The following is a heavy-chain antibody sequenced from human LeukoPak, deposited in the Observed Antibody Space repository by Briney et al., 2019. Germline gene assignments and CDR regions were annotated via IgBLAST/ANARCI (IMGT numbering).Heavy chain of an antibody. CDR2: IYHSGST. CDR3: ARGTYYYDSSGYYDFDY. CDR1: GGSISSSNW. Sequence: PSGTLSLTCAVSGGSISSSNWWSWVRQPPGKGLEWIGEIYHSGSTNYNPSLKSRVTISVDKSKNQFSLKLSSVTAADTAVYYCARGTYYYDSSGYYDFDYWGQGTLVTVSS. D-gene: IGHD3-22*01. V-gene: IGHV4-4*02. J-gene: IGHJ4*02.